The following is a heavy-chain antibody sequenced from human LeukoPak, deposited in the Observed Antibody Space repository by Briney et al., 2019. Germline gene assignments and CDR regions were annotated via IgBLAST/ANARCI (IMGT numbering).Heavy chain of an antibody. D-gene: IGHD3-3*01. V-gene: IGHV3-23*01. J-gene: IGHJ4*02. CDR3: AKEHHGNDFWSGYSHPFDY. Sequence: PGGSLRLSCAASGFTLSSYAMSWVRQAPGKGLEWDSAISGSGGSTYYADSVKGRFTISRDNSKNTLYLQMNSLRAKDTAVYYCAKEHHGNDFWSGYSHPFDYWGQGTLVTVSS. CDR1: GFTLSSYA. CDR2: ISGSGGST.